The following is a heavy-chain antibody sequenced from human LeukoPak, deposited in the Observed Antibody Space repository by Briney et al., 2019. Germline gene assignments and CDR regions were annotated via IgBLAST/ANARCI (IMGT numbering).Heavy chain of an antibody. D-gene: IGHD6-13*01. Sequence: GGSLRLSCAASGFTFSSYSMNWVRQAPGKGLEWVSYISSSSSTIYYADSVKGRFTISRDSAKNSLYLQVNSLRAEDTAVYYCARTLPFAAATYYFDYWGQGTLVTVSS. CDR2: ISSSSSTI. CDR3: ARTLPFAAATYYFDY. V-gene: IGHV3-48*04. CDR1: GFTFSSYS. J-gene: IGHJ4*02.